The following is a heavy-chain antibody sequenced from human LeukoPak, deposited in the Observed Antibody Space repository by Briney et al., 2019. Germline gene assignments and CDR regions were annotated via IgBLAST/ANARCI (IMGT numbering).Heavy chain of an antibody. CDR2: IYYSGST. V-gene: IGHV4-59*01. Sequence: SETLSLTCTASGGSISSYYWSWIRQPPGKGLEWIGYIYYSGSTNYNPSLKSRVTISVDTSKNQFSLKLSSVTAADTAVYYCAVRADQLVDYWGQGTLVTVSS. D-gene: IGHD1-1*01. CDR1: GGSISSYY. J-gene: IGHJ4*02. CDR3: AVRADQLVDY.